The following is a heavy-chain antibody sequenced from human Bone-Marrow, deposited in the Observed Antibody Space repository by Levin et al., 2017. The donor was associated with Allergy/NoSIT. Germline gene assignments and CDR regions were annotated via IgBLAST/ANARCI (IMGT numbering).Heavy chain of an antibody. CDR3: ARVNQWIRTLPPISHIDY. D-gene: IGHD5-12*01. V-gene: IGHV4-38-2*01. Sequence: PSETLSLTCGVSGYFINNGYYWAWIRQPPQKGLEWIGSIYPGGSTFFSPSLASRLTILVETSKNQVSLKLSSVTAADTAVYFCARVNQWIRTLPPISHIDYWGQGILVTVSS. J-gene: IGHJ4*02. CDR1: GYFINNGYY. CDR2: IYPGGST.